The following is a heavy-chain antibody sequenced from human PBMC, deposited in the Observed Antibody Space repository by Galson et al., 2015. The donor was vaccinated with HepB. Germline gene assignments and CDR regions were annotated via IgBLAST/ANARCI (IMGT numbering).Heavy chain of an antibody. D-gene: IGHD1-20*01. CDR3: SITGPKETRFDD. CDR1: GFTFSDYY. Sequence: SLRLSCAASGFTFSDYYMSWIRQSPGQGLEWLAYISSGGSTTYYVDSVKGRFTISRDNAKNTLFLQMTSLRAEDTALYYCSITGPKETRFDDWGQGTLVTVSS. V-gene: IGHV3-11*04. J-gene: IGHJ4*02. CDR2: ISSGGSTT.